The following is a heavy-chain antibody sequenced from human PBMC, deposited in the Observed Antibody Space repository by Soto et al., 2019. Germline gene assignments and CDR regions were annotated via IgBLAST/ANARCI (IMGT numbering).Heavy chain of an antibody. CDR3: ARVEGYSYGYFDY. CDR2: IIPVLGTT. D-gene: IGHD5-18*01. J-gene: IGHJ4*02. CDR1: RDTFNSYA. Sequence: SVKVSCKASRDTFNSYAITWVRQAPGQGLEWVGGIIPVLGTTKYAQKFQGRVTITADESTSTAYMELSSLRSEDTAVYYCARVEGYSYGYFDYWGQGTLVTVSS. V-gene: IGHV1-69*13.